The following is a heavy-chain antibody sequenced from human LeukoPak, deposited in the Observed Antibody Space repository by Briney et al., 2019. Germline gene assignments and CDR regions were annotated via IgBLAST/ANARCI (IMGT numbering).Heavy chain of an antibody. CDR1: GVSISSSS. V-gene: IGHV4-59*01. D-gene: IGHD6-19*01. CDR3: GRGSGWYAN. Sequence: SETLSLTCTVSGVSISSSSWSWIRQPPGKGLEWIGYFYHSGTTNYNPSLKSGVTISVDTTKSQISLMLTSVTAADTAVYYCGRGSGWYANWGQGTLVTVSS. J-gene: IGHJ4*02. CDR2: FYHSGTT.